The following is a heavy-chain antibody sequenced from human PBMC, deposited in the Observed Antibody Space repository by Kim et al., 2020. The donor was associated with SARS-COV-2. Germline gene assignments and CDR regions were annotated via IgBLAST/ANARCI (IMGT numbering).Heavy chain of an antibody. J-gene: IGHJ6*01. V-gene: IGHV4-39*02. Sequence: SETLSLTCAVSGGSISSSSYCCGGIRQPRGKRLGCSGSIYYSGSTSNTPSLKSRAITVVNTSKHHFLRMRCVFTAADSAFYYCAAFCAFFNDVMYVW. CDR3: AAFCAFFNDVMYV. CDR2: IYYSGST. CDR1: GGSISSSSYC. D-gene: IGHD2-21*01.